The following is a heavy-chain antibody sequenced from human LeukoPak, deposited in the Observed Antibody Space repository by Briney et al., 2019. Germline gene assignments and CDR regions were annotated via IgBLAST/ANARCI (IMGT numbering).Heavy chain of an antibody. CDR2: ISSSSTI. Sequence: GGSLRLSCAASGFTFSSYSMNWVRQAPGKGLEWVSYISSSSTIYYADSVKGRFTISRDNAKNSLYLQMNSLRAEDTAVYYCARDGVLRFLEWLPPPDAFDIWGQGTMVTVSS. CDR3: ARDGVLRFLEWLPPPDAFDI. D-gene: IGHD3-3*01. J-gene: IGHJ3*02. V-gene: IGHV3-48*01. CDR1: GFTFSSYS.